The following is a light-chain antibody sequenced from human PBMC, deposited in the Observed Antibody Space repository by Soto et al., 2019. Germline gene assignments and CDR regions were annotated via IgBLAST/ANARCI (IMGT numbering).Light chain of an antibody. CDR3: VLYMGSGTWV. CDR2: STN. V-gene: IGLV8-61*01. Sequence: QAVVTQEPSFSVSPGGTVTLTCGSSSGSVSTSYYPSWYQQTPGQAPRTLIYSTNTRSSGVPDRFSGSILGNKAALTITGAQADDESDYYCVLYMGSGTWVFGGGTKVTVL. CDR1: SGSVSTSYY. J-gene: IGLJ3*02.